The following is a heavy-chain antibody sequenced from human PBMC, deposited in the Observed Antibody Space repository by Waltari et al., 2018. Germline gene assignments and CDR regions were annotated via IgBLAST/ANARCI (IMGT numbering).Heavy chain of an antibody. CDR2: INHSGST. CDR1: GGSFSGYY. Sequence: QVQLQQWGAGLLKPSETLSLTCAVYGGSFSGYYWSWLRQPPGKGLEWIGEINHSGSTNYNPSLKSRVTISVDTSKNQFSLKLSSVTAADTAVYYCARASIAARRKSRAFDIWGQGTMVTVSS. J-gene: IGHJ3*02. CDR3: ARASIAARRKSRAFDI. D-gene: IGHD6-6*01. V-gene: IGHV4-34*01.